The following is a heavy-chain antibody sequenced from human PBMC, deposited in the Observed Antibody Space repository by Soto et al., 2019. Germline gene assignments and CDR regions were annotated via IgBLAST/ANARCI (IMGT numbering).Heavy chain of an antibody. CDR2: ISGSGGST. CDR1: GFTFSSYS. J-gene: IGHJ5*02. D-gene: IGHD3-22*01. CDR3: AKDTVWGSSGYYPPLA. Sequence: PGGSLRPSCAASGFTFSSYSMSWVRQAPGKGLEWVSAISGSGGSTYYADSVKGRFTISRDNSKNTLYLQMNSLRAEDTAVYYCAKDTVWGSSGYYPPLAWGQGTLVTVSS. V-gene: IGHV3-23*01.